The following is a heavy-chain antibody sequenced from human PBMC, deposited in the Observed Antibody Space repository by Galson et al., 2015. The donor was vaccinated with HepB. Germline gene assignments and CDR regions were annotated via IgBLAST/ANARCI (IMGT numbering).Heavy chain of an antibody. J-gene: IGHJ4*02. D-gene: IGHD3-22*01. CDR3: AREGYYDSSGPWFDY. CDR2: IYYSGST. Sequence: ETLSLTCTVSGGSISSYYWSWIRQPPGKGLEWIGYIYYSGSTNYNPSLKSRVTISVDTSKNQFSLKLSSVTAADTAVYYCAREGYYDSSGPWFDYWGQGTLVTVSS. V-gene: IGHV4-59*13. CDR1: GGSISSYY.